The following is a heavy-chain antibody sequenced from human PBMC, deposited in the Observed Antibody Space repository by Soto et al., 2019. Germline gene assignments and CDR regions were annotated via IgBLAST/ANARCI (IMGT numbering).Heavy chain of an antibody. D-gene: IGHD5-18*01. CDR3: VRHNVDTAMGYLYYYYYGMDV. CDR1: GYSFTSYW. V-gene: IGHV5-51*01. CDR2: IYPGDSDT. Sequence: GEYLKISCKGSGYSFTSYWIGWVRQMPGKGLEWMGIIYPGDSDTRYSPSFQGQVTISADKSISTAYLQWSSLKASDTAMYYCVRHNVDTAMGYLYYYYYGMDVWGQGTTVTVSS. J-gene: IGHJ6*02.